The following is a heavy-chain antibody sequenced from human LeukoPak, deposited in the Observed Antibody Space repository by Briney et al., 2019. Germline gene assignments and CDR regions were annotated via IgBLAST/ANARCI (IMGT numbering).Heavy chain of an antibody. CDR1: DDSVSSDHYC. D-gene: IGHD5-24*01. Sequence: SETLSLTCSVSDDSVSSDHYCWSRQPPPPGKGLNSIGFYGGTNYFPSLKSRVTILGDTSKRQCSLALSSVAAADTAVYYCAIFHRHYFPTRQQFPVNYGGCDIWGEGTMVTVSS. CDR2: YGGT. CDR3: AIFHRHYFPTRQQFPVNYGGCDI. J-gene: IGHJ3*02. V-gene: IGHV4-61*01.